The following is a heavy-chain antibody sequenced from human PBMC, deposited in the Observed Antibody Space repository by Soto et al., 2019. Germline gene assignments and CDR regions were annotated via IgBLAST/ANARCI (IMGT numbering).Heavy chain of an antibody. V-gene: IGHV1-69*08. CDR2: IVPILDKT. CDR3: ARAVSIDVGAPLAS. CDR1: GGTFSSYT. D-gene: IGHD3-10*02. J-gene: IGHJ5*01. Sequence: QVQLVQSGAAVKKPGSSVKVPCKVSGGTFSSYTITWVRQAPGQGLEWMGRIVPILDKTNYAPEFQGRLTITADKSSTAAVMELSGLRFEDSGIYYCARAVSIDVGAPLASCSEGTLVTVTS.